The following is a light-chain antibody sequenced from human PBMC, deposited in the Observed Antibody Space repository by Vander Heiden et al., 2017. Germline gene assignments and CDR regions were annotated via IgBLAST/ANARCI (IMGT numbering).Light chain of an antibody. J-gene: IGKJ1*01. Sequence: DIRMSHSPVSLAVALGERATSNRRSSQNLLYSSNSKTYLAWYRQRPGQRPNRLISWVSTRESGVPDRVSAGGSGKDFTLTIPSLQAEDGAVYSCQQYYSTPPTFGQGTKVEIK. V-gene: IGKV4-1*01. CDR3: QQYYSTPPT. CDR2: WVS. CDR1: QNLLYSSNSKTY.